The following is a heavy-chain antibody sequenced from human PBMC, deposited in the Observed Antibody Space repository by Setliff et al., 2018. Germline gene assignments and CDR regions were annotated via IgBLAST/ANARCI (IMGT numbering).Heavy chain of an antibody. CDR1: GFTFSNAW. V-gene: IGHV3-7*03. CDR2: IKQDGSEK. Sequence: PGGSLRLSCAASGFTFSNAWMSWVRQAPGKGLEWVANIKQDGSEKYYVDSVKGRFTISKDNSKNTLYLQMNSLRAEDTAVYYCAVTLSFPIQSPFDPWGQGTLVTVSS. D-gene: IGHD5-18*01. CDR3: AVTLSFPIQSPFDP. J-gene: IGHJ5*02.